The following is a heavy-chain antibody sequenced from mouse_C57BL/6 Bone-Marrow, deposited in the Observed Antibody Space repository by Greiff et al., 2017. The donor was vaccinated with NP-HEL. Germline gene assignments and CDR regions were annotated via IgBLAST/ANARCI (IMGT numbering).Heavy chain of an antibody. CDR1: GYTFTDYE. J-gene: IGHJ3*01. CDR2: IDPETGGT. D-gene: IGHD1-1*01. V-gene: IGHV1-15*01. Sequence: QVQLQQSGAELVRPGASVTLSCKASGYTFTDYEMHWVKQTPVHGLEWIGAIDPETGGTAYNQKFKGKAILTADKSSSTAYMELRSLISSVSAVYYCTGYRVTTVVATKAWFAYWGQGTLVTVSA. CDR3: TGYRVTTVVATKAWFAY.